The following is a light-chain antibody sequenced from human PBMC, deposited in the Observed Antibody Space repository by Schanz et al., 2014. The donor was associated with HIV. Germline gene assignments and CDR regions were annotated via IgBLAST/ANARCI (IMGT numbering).Light chain of an antibody. CDR2: DNT. CDR1: RSNIGAGFD. V-gene: IGLV1-40*01. CDR3: AAWDDNLNAWV. Sequence: QSVLTQPPSVSGAPGQRVTISCTGSRSNIGAGFDVHWYQQLPGASPKLLIYDNTKRPSGVPDRFSGSKSGTSASLAISGLESDDEATYYCAAWDDNLNAWVSGGGTKLTVL. J-gene: IGLJ3*02.